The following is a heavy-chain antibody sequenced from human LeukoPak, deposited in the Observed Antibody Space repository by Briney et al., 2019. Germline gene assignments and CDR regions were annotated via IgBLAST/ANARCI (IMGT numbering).Heavy chain of an antibody. Sequence: RGSLRLSWAASGFTFNSYAIGWVRQAPGRGLEWVSTISGNGDSASYAHSVKGRFTISRDNSKNTLYLQMNSLRAEDTAVYFFARELNVDTPMDFAFGGQGTLVTVSS. V-gene: IGHV3-23*01. D-gene: IGHD5-18*01. CDR2: ISGNGDSA. CDR1: GFTFNSYA. CDR3: ARELNVDTPMDFAF. J-gene: IGHJ4*02.